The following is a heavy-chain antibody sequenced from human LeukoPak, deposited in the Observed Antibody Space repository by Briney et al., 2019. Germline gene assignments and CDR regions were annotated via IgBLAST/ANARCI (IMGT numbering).Heavy chain of an antibody. CDR2: INPNSGGT. Sequence: ASVKVSCKASGYTFTSYYMHWVRQAPGQGLEWMGRINPNSGGTNYAQKFQGRVTMTRDTSISTAYMELSRLRSDDTAVYYCARAPGSYYDSSGYYYPDYWGQGTLVTVSS. J-gene: IGHJ4*02. CDR3: ARAPGSYYDSSGYYYPDY. D-gene: IGHD3-22*01. CDR1: GYTFTSYY. V-gene: IGHV1-2*06.